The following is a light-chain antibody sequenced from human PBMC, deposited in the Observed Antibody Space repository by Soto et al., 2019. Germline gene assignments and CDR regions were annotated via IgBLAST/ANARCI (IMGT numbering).Light chain of an antibody. CDR1: QTIMDNY. J-gene: IGKJ5*01. CDR3: QQRRMWPIT. Sequence: IVLTQSPGTLSLCPGERATLSCRASQTIMDNYLAWYQQIPGQAPRLLIYGVSSRATGIPDRFSGSGSGTDFTLTISSLEPEDSAVYYCQQRRMWPITFGQGTRLENK. V-gene: IGKV3D-20*02. CDR2: GVS.